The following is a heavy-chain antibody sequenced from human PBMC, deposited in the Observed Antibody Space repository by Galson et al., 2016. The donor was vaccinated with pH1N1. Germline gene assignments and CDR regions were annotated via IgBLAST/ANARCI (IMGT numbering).Heavy chain of an antibody. Sequence: SLRLSCAASGFTLSSNGMSWVRQAPGKGLEWVSYISGSGTTIYYADSVKGRFTISSDNAKNSLYLQMNSLRAEDTAVYYCARLWELPYFDSWGQGTLVTVSS. CDR3: ARLWELPYFDS. V-gene: IGHV3-48*03. CDR1: GFTLSSNG. D-gene: IGHD1-26*01. J-gene: IGHJ4*02. CDR2: ISGSGTTI.